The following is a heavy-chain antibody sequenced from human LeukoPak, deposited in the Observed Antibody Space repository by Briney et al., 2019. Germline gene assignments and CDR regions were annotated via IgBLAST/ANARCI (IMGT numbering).Heavy chain of an antibody. CDR1: GFTFSSYA. D-gene: IGHD2-21*01. V-gene: IGHV3-23*01. Sequence: PGGSLRLSCAASGFTFSSYAMSWVRQAPGKGLEWVSAISGSGGSTYYADSVKGRFTISRGNSKNTLYLQMNSLRAEDTAVYYCAKGGSYCGGDCYSDYWGQGTLVTVSS. CDR3: AKGGSYCGGDCYSDY. CDR2: ISGSGGST. J-gene: IGHJ4*02.